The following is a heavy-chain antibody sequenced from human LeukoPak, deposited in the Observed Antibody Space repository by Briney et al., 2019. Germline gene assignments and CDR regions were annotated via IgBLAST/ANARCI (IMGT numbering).Heavy chain of an antibody. D-gene: IGHD7-27*01. CDR3: ARGPNWRLDY. V-gene: IGHV1-2*02. J-gene: IGHJ4*02. CDR2: INPDSGGT. CDR1: GYTFTGYY. Sequence: GASVKVSCKASGYTFTGYYIHWVRQAPGQGLEWVGWINPDSGGTIYVQKFQGRVTMTRDSPISTVYMELSRLSSDDTAVYYCARGPNWRLDYWGQGTLVTVSS.